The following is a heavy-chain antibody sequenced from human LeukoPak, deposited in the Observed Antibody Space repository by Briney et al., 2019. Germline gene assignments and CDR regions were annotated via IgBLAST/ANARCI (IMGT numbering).Heavy chain of an antibody. D-gene: IGHD3-10*01. CDR2: VSGSGDRI. CDR1: GFTFSSSA. CDR3: ARHIRYYGSAGYYYMDV. J-gene: IGHJ6*03. V-gene: IGHV3-23*01. Sequence: GGSLRLSCAASGFTFSSSALSWVRQAPGKGLEWVSAVSGSGDRIDYADSVKGRFTISRDNAKNSLYLQMNSLRAEGTALYHCARHIRYYGSAGYYYMDVWGKGTTVTVSS.